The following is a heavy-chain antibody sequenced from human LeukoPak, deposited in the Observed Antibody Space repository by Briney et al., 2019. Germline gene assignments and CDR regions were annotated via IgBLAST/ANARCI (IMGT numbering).Heavy chain of an antibody. D-gene: IGHD4-11*01. CDR1: VGTFSSYA. Sequence: SVNVSCKSSVGTFSSYAISWVRQAHGQGLEWMGGIIPIFGTANYAQKLQDRVTMTTDTSTSTAYMELRSLRVDDTAVYYCARDPRDYTTSLEFHYWGQGTLITVSS. CDR3: ARDPRDYTTSLEFHY. V-gene: IGHV1-69*05. CDR2: IIPIFGTA. J-gene: IGHJ4*02.